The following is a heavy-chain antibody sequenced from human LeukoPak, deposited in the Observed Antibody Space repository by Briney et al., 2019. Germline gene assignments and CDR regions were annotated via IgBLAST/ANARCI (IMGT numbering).Heavy chain of an antibody. CDR2: ISGSGGST. CDR1: GFTFSSYA. J-gene: IGHJ4*02. CDR3: AKTHQVAGFYYFDY. D-gene: IGHD6-19*01. V-gene: IGHV3-23*01. Sequence: GGSLRLSCAASGFTFSSYAMSWVRQAPGKGPEWVSAISGSGGSTYYADSVKGRFAISRDNSKNTLYLQMNSLRAEDTAVYYCAKTHQVAGFYYFDYWGQGTLVTVSS.